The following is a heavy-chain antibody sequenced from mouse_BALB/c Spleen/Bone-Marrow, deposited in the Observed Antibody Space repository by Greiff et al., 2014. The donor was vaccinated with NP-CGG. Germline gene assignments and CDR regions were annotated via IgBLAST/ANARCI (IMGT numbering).Heavy chain of an antibody. CDR1: GYTFTSYT. Sequence: VNVVESGAELARPGASVKMSCKASGYTFTSYTMHWVKQRPGQGLEWIGYINPSSGYTNYNQKFKDKATLTADKSSSTAYMQLSSLTSEDSAVYYCAREKGITFAYWGQGTLVTVSA. V-gene: IGHV1-4*01. CDR2: INPSSGYT. J-gene: IGHJ3*01. CDR3: AREKGITFAY. D-gene: IGHD2-4*01.